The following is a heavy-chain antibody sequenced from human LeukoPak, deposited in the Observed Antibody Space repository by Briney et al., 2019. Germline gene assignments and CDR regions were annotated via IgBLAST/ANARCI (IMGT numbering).Heavy chain of an antibody. CDR3: ARLTQDLAVAGPLLDY. CDR1: GGSISSSSYY. Sequence: SETLSLTCTVSGGSISSSSYYWGWIRQPPGKGLEWIGSIYYSGSTYYNPSLKSRVTISVDTSKNQFSLKLSSVTAADTAVYYCARLTQDLAVAGPLLDYWGQGTLVTVSS. J-gene: IGHJ4*02. CDR2: IYYSGST. V-gene: IGHV4-39*01. D-gene: IGHD6-19*01.